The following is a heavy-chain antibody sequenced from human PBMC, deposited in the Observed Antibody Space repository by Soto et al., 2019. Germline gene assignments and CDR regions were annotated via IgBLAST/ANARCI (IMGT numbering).Heavy chain of an antibody. Sequence: SETLSLTCTVSGGSVSSGGYYWSWIRQHPGKGPEWIGYIYYSGSTYYNPSLKSRITISVDTSKNQFSLKLSSVTAADTAVYYCARDSMVRGARAIDYWGQGTLVTVSS. J-gene: IGHJ4*02. CDR2: IYYSGST. D-gene: IGHD3-10*01. CDR1: GGSVSSGGYY. CDR3: ARDSMVRGARAIDY. V-gene: IGHV4-31*03.